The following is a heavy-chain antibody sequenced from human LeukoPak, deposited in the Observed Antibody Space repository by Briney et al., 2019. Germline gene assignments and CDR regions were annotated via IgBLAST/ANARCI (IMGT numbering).Heavy chain of an antibody. Sequence: SQTLSLTYAVSCGSISSGGYSWSWIRQPPGKGLEWIGYIYHSGSTYYNPSLKSRVTISVDRSKNQFSLKLSSVTAADTAVYYCARYYYGSGQDVWGQGTTVTVSS. CDR3: ARYYYGSGQDV. D-gene: IGHD3-10*01. CDR2: IYHSGST. J-gene: IGHJ6*02. CDR1: CGSISSGGYS. V-gene: IGHV4-30-2*01.